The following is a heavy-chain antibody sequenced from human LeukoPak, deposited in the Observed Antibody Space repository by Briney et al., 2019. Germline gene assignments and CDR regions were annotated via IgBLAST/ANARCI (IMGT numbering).Heavy chain of an antibody. CDR1: GFTFSSYA. CDR2: IRESGGST. CDR3: ARTIVVVPAAIGWYMDV. Sequence: PGGSLRLSCAASGFTFSSYAMSWVRQAPGEGRKWVSAIRESGGSTYYADSVKGRLTISRDNSKNTLYLQMTSLRAEGTAVYDCARTIVVVPAAIGWYMDVWGKGTTVTVSS. D-gene: IGHD2-2*01. V-gene: IGHV3-23*01. J-gene: IGHJ6*03.